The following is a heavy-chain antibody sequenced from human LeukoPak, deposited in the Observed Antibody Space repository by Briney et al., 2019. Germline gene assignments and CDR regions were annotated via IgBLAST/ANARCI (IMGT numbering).Heavy chain of an antibody. CDR3: ARGEKDWGNRGFAAFDI. CDR2: INPNSGGT. J-gene: IGHJ3*02. D-gene: IGHD7-27*01. CDR1: GYTFTGYY. Sequence: GASVKVSCKASGYTFTGYYMHWVRQAPGQGLEWMGWINPNSGGTNYAQKFQGRVTMTRDTSISTAYMELSRLRSDDTAVYYCARGEKDWGNRGFAAFDIWGQGTMVTVSS. V-gene: IGHV1-2*02.